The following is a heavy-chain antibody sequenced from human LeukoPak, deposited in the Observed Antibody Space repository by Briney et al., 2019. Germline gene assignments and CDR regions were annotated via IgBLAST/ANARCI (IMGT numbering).Heavy chain of an antibody. J-gene: IGHJ4*02. CDR1: GYTFTGYY. V-gene: IGHV1-2*02. D-gene: IGHD6-19*01. Sequence: ASEKVSCKASGYTFTGYYMHWVRQAPGQGLEWMGWINPNSGGTNYAQKFQGRVTMTRDTSISTAYMELSRLRSDDTAVYYCARDLGSGWYDFDYWGQGTLVTVSS. CDR2: INPNSGGT. CDR3: ARDLGSGWYDFDY.